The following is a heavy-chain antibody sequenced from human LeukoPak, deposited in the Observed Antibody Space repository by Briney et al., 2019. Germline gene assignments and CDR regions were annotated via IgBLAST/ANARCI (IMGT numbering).Heavy chain of an antibody. CDR2: INHSGST. J-gene: IGHJ6*02. CDR3: AGGRGYSYEYGMDV. D-gene: IGHD5-18*01. Sequence: SETLPLTCAVYGGSFSGYYWSWIRQPPGKGLEWIGEINHSGSTNYNPSLKSRVTISVDTSKNQFSLKLSSVTAADTAVYYCAGGRGYSYEYGMDVWGQGTTVTVSS. V-gene: IGHV4-34*01. CDR1: GGSFSGYY.